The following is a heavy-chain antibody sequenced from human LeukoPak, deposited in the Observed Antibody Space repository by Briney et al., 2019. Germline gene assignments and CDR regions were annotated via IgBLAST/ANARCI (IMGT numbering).Heavy chain of an antibody. J-gene: IGHJ3*02. D-gene: IGHD1-26*01. V-gene: IGHV1-69*04. CDR1: GGTFSSYA. CDR3: ARDMYSGSYTDAFDI. CDR2: IIPILGIA. Sequence: GASVKVSCKASGGTFSSYAISWVRQAPGQGLEWMGRIIPILGIANYAQKFQGRVTITADKSTSTAYMELSSLRSEDTAVYYCARDMYSGSYTDAFDIWGQGTMVTVSS.